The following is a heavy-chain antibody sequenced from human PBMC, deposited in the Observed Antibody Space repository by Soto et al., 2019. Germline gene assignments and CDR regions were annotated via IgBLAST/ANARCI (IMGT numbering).Heavy chain of an antibody. CDR1: SFNFSNHW. Sequence: GGSLRLSCAASSFNFSNHWMHWVRQRPAEGLVWVSRITSDGKSKAYAESVKGRFAISRDNAKNTLYLQMNGLTAEDTAVYYCARESGDWPLNWFDPWGQGTLVTVSS. D-gene: IGHD2-21*02. J-gene: IGHJ5*02. V-gene: IGHV3-74*01. CDR3: ARESGDWPLNWFDP. CDR2: ITSDGKSK.